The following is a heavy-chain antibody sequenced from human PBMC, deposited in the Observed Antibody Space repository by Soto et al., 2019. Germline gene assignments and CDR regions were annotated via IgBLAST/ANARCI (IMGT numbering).Heavy chain of an antibody. D-gene: IGHD3-22*01. CDR2: IIPIFGTA. CDR3: ARGWVYDSNDYYYAY. J-gene: IGHJ4*02. Sequence: QVQLVQSGAEVRKPGSSVKVSCKASGGTFSRHAISWVRQAPGQGLEWMGGIIPIFGTANHAQKFQGRVTIIADESTSTVYKELSSLRSEDTAMYYCARGWVYDSNDYYYAYWGQGTLVIVSS. CDR1: GGTFSRHA. V-gene: IGHV1-69*01.